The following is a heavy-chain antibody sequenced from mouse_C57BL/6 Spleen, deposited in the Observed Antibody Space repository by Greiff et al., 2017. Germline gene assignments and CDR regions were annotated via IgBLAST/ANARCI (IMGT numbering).Heavy chain of an antibody. V-gene: IGHV1-52*01. CDR1: GYTFTSYW. Sequence: QVQLQQPGAELVRPGSSVKLSCKASGYTFTSYWMHWVKQRPIQGLEWIGNIDPSDSETHYNQKFKDKATLTVDKSSSTAYMQLSSLTSEDSAVYYCARPGGSSYVWYFDVWGTGTTVTVSS. CDR2: IDPSDSET. J-gene: IGHJ1*03. CDR3: ARPGGSSYVWYFDV. D-gene: IGHD1-1*01.